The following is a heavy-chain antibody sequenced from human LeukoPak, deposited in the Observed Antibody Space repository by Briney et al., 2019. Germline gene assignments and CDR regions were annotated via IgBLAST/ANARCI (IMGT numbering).Heavy chain of an antibody. CDR1: GYTFTNYD. CDR2: MNPKSGNT. J-gene: IGHJ5*02. V-gene: IGHV1-8*01. Sequence: ASVKVSCKTSGYTFTNYDINWVRQATGRGLEWMGWMNPKSGNTGSAQRFQGRVTMTEDTSTDTAYMELSSLRSEDTAVYYCATDPNNWFDPWGQGTLVTVSS. CDR3: ATDPNNWFDP.